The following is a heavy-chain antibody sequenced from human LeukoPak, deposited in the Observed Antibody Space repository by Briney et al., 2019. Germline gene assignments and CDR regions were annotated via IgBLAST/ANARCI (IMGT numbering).Heavy chain of an antibody. Sequence: SETLSLTCTVSGGSISSYYWSWIRQPPGKGLEWIGYIYYSGSTYYNPSLKSRVTISVDTSKNQFSLKLSSVTAADTAVYYCARLRGGGSGSYYNRYYYYYMDVWGKGTTVTISS. D-gene: IGHD3-10*01. J-gene: IGHJ6*03. CDR3: ARLRGGGSGSYYNRYYYYYMDV. CDR2: IYYSGST. V-gene: IGHV4-59*08. CDR1: GGSISSYY.